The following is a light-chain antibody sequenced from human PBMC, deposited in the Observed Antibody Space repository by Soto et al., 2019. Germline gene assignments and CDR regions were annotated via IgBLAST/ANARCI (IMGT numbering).Light chain of an antibody. CDR1: QSISRY. V-gene: IGKV1-39*01. Sequence: DIQMTQSPSSLSSSFGDRVTITWGASQSISRYLNWYQQKPGKAPKLLIYGATSLQRGVPSRFSGSGGDTDFSLTISSLKNEDIATYYCQQYQRYPPSFRGGTKVDIK. CDR2: GAT. CDR3: QQYQRYPPS. J-gene: IGKJ4*01.